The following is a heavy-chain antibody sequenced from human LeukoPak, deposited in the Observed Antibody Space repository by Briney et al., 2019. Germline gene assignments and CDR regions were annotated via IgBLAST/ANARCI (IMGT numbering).Heavy chain of an antibody. Sequence: PSETLSLTCAVYGGSFSGYYWSWIRQPPGKGLEWIGAINHSGSTNYNPSLKSRVTISVDTSKNQFSLKLSSVTAADTAVYYCARAVAGTRVDYWGQGTLVTVSS. CDR3: ARAVAGTRVDY. J-gene: IGHJ4*02. CDR1: GGSFSGYY. D-gene: IGHD6-19*01. V-gene: IGHV4-34*01. CDR2: INHSGST.